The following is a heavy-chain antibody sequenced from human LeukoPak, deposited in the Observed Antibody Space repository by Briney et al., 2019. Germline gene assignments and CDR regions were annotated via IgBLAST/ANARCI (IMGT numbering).Heavy chain of an antibody. CDR1: GFMFSRYG. CDR3: AILTSPAVGVDY. CDR2: TRYDGSNK. V-gene: IGHV3-30*02. J-gene: IGHJ4*02. Sequence: GGSLRLSCAASGFMFSRYGMHWVRQAPGKGLEWVAFTRYDGSNKYYADSVKGRFTISRDNSKNTLYLQVNSLRAEDTAVYYCAILTSPAVGVDYWGQGTLVTVSS. D-gene: IGHD1-14*01.